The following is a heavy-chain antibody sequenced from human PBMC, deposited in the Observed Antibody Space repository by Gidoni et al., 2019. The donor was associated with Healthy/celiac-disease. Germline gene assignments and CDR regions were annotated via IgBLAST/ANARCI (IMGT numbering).Heavy chain of an antibody. V-gene: IGHV3-23*01. CDR1: GFTFSSYA. D-gene: IGHD3-9*01. CDR2: ISGRGGST. CDR3: AKGPPFTVYYYFDY. Sequence: EVQLLESGGGLVQPGGSLRLSCAAAGFTFSSYAMRWVRQAPGKGLEWVSAISGRGGSTYYADSVKGRFTISRDNSKNTRYLQMNSLRAEDTAVYYCAKGPPFTVYYYFDYWGQGTLVTVSS. J-gene: IGHJ4*02.